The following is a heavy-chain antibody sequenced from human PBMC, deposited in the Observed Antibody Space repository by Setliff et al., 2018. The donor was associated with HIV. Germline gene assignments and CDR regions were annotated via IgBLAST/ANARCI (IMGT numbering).Heavy chain of an antibody. CDR3: ARDQAVAGSVIDY. CDR2: ISPSSSTL. Sequence: GGSLRLSCVASGLTFSSYSMNWVRQAPGKGLEWVSYISPSSSTLYYADSVKGRFTISRDNSKNTLYLQMNSLRAEDTAVYYCARDQAVAGSVIDYWGQGTLVTVSS. D-gene: IGHD6-19*01. V-gene: IGHV3-48*01. CDR1: GLTFSSYS. J-gene: IGHJ4*02.